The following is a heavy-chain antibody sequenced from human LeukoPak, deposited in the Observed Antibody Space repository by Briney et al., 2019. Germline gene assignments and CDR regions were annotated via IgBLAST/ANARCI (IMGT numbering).Heavy chain of an antibody. Sequence: RSSGTLSLTCAVSGGSISSSNWWSWVRQPPGKGLEWIGEIYHSGSTNYNPSLKSRVTISVDKSKNQFSLKLSSVTAADTAVYYCARDTRLRADRAYESGKFDYWGQGTLVTVSS. J-gene: IGHJ4*02. CDR2: IYHSGST. CDR3: ARDTRLRADRAYESGKFDY. D-gene: IGHD5/OR15-5a*01. V-gene: IGHV4-4*02. CDR1: GGSISSSNW.